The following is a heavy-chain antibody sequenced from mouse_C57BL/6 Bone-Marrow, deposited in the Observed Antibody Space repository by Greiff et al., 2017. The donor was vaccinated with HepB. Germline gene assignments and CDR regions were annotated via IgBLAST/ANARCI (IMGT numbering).Heavy chain of an antibody. Sequence: EVKVEESGGGLVKPGGSLKLSCAASGFTFSSYAMSWVRQTPEKRLEWVATISDGGSYTYYPDNVKGRFTISRDNAKNNLYLQMNHLKSEDTAMYYCARDDGYYWYFDFWGTGTTVTVSS. D-gene: IGHD2-3*01. CDR2: ISDGGSYT. CDR3: ARDDGYYWYFDF. CDR1: GFTFSSYA. J-gene: IGHJ1*03. V-gene: IGHV5-4*01.